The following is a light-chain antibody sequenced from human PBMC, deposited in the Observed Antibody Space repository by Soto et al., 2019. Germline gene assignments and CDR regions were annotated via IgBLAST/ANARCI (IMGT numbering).Light chain of an antibody. J-gene: IGLJ2*01. CDR1: SSDVGGYNY. CDR2: DVS. Sequence: QSALTQPASVSGSPGQSNTISCTGTSSDVGGYNYVSWYQQNPGKAPKLMIYDVSNRPSGVSNRFSGSKSGNTAYLTISGLQAEDEADYYCSSYTSSSTVVFGGGTKVTVL. V-gene: IGLV2-14*01. CDR3: SSYTSSSTVV.